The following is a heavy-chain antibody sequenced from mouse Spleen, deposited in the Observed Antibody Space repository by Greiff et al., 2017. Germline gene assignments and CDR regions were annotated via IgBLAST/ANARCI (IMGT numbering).Heavy chain of an antibody. Sequence: QVQLQQSGAELVRPGASVTLSCKASGYTFTDYEMHWVKQTPVHGLEWIGAIDPETGGTAYNQKFKGKATLTADKSSSTAYMELRSLTSEDSAVYYCTRKRGNFDYWGQGTTLTVSS. CDR3: TRKRGNFDY. J-gene: IGHJ2*01. CDR1: GYTFTDYE. V-gene: IGHV1-15*01. CDR2: IDPETGGT.